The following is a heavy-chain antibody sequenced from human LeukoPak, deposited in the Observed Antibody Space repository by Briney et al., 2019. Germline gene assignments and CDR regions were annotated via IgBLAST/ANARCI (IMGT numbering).Heavy chain of an antibody. D-gene: IGHD3-10*01. Sequence: PETLSLTCTVSGGSVSSGSYYWSWIRQPPGKGLEWIGYIYYSGSTNYNPSLKSRVTISVDTSKNQFSLKLSSVTAADTAVYYCARYYYGSGSPKKRDYWGQGTLVTVSS. V-gene: IGHV4-61*01. CDR2: IYYSGST. CDR3: ARYYYGSGSPKKRDY. CDR1: GGSVSSGSYY. J-gene: IGHJ4*02.